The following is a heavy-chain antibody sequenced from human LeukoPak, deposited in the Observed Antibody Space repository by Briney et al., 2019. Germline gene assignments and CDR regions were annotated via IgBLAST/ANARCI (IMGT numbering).Heavy chain of an antibody. Sequence: SLRLSCAASGFTFDDYAMHWVRQAPGKGLEWVSGISWNSGSIGYADSVKGRFTISRDNSKNTLYLQMNSLRAEDTAVYYCARERGYRTKPDAFDIWGQGTMVTVSS. CDR3: ARERGYRTKPDAFDI. CDR2: ISWNSGSI. D-gene: IGHD1/OR15-1a*01. V-gene: IGHV3-9*01. CDR1: GFTFDDYA. J-gene: IGHJ3*02.